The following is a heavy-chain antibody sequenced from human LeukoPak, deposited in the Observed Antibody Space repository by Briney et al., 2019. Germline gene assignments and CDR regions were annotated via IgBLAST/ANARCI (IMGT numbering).Heavy chain of an antibody. CDR3: ARGGTAAANWFDP. CDR2: IIPILGIA. Sequence: SVKVSCKASGGTFSSYAISWVRQAPGQGLEWMGRIIPILGIANYAQKFQGRVTITADKSTSTAYMELSSLRSEDTAVYYCARGGTAAANWFDPWGQGTLVTVSS. D-gene: IGHD6-13*01. J-gene: IGHJ5*02. CDR1: GGTFSSYA. V-gene: IGHV1-69*04.